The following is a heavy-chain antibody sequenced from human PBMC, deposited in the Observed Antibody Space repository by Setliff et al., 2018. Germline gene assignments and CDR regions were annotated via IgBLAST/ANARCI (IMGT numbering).Heavy chain of an antibody. D-gene: IGHD1-1*01. Sequence: GGSLRLSCAASGLTFSHAWMTWVRQSPGKGLEWVGRIRSRNDGGTTDYAAPVKGRFTFSRDDSKNTLYLQMNNLKTEDTATYYCTSAKLERRTGHHYYMDVWGKGTKVTVSS. J-gene: IGHJ6*03. CDR3: TSAKLERRTGHHYYMDV. CDR1: GLTFSHAW. CDR2: IRSRNDGGTT. V-gene: IGHV3-15*01.